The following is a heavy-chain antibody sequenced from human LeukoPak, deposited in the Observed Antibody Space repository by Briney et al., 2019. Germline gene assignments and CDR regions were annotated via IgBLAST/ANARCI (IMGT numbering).Heavy chain of an antibody. CDR1: GFTFSSYA. D-gene: IGHD3-10*01. CDR2: IWYDGSNK. V-gene: IGHV3-33*08. Sequence: PGRSLRLSCAASGFTFSSYAMHWVRQAPGKGLEWVAVIWYDGSNKYYADSVKGRFTISRDNSKNTLYLQMNSLRAEDTAVYYCARDLFAFSRSAGMDVWGQGTTVTVSS. J-gene: IGHJ6*02. CDR3: ARDLFAFSRSAGMDV.